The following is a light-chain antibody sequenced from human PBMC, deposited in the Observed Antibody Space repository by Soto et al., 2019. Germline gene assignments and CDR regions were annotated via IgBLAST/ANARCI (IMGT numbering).Light chain of an antibody. CDR1: ENIARY. CDR3: QQSYSNPRT. V-gene: IGKV1-39*01. CDR2: DAS. J-gene: IGKJ1*01. Sequence: DIQLTQSPSSLSASIGDRVTITCRASENIARYLNWYQQRTGKAPNLLICDASRLQSGVPSRFSGSGSGTDFTLTINSLQPEDFATYYCQQSYSNPRTFGQGTKVEIK.